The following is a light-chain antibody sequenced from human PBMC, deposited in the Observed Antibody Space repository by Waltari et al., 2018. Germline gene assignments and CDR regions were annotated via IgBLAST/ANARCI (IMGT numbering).Light chain of an antibody. CDR3: SSYAGSSKGV. V-gene: IGLV2-23*02. CDR2: AVS. CDR1: SSAVGIYKR. J-gene: IGLJ2*01. Sequence: QSALTQPTSVSGSPGQSITIPCTGTSSAVGIYKRVSWYQQHPGKAPKLMIYAVSKRPSGVSDRFSGSKSGDMASLTISGLQPEDEAEYFCSSYAGSSKGVFGGGTKVTVL.